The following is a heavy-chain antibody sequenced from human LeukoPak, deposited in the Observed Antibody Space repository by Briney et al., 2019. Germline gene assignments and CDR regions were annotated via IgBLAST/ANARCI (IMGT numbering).Heavy chain of an antibody. CDR3: VKDLDSSSWYYFDY. CDR2: ISSNGGST. J-gene: IGHJ4*02. Sequence: GGSLRLSCAASGFTFSSYAMHWVRQAPGKGLEYVSAISSNGGSTYYADSVKGRFTISRDNSKNTLYLQMSSLRAEDTAVYYCVKDLDSSSWYYFDYWGQGTQVTVSS. D-gene: IGHD6-13*01. CDR1: GFTFSSYA. V-gene: IGHV3-64D*06.